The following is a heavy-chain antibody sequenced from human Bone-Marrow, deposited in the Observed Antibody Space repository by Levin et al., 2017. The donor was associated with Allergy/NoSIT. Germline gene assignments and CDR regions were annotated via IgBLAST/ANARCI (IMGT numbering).Heavy chain of an antibody. CDR2: ITAGGDST. CDR1: GFTFSTYP. V-gene: IGHV3-23*01. CDR3: AKDRMGYYYGMDV. Sequence: PGGSLRLSCAASGFTFSTYPMNWVRQAPGKGLEWISFITAGGDSTYYADSVKGRFTLSRDNSKNMLYLQMNTLRAEDTAVYYCAKDRMGYYYGMDVWGQGTAVTVSS. D-gene: IGHD2-8*01. J-gene: IGHJ6*02.